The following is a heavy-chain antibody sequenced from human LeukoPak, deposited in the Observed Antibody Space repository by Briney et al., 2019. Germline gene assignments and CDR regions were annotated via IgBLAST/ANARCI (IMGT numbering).Heavy chain of an antibody. CDR3: ATLRINYYYTMDV. CDR2: ISSSGATR. J-gene: IGHJ6*02. D-gene: IGHD3-16*01. CDR1: GFTFSDYE. Sequence: PGGCLRLSCAASGFTFSDYEVNWVRQAAGKGGEGVSYISSSGATRYYADSVKGGFTIYRDNAKNSLYLQMNSLTAEYTAVYYCATLRINYYYTMDVWGQGTTVSVSS. V-gene: IGHV3-48*03.